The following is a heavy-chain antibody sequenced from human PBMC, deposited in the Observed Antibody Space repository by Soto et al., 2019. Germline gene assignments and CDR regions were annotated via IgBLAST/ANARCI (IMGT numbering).Heavy chain of an antibody. CDR1: GFSLSTSGVG. CDR2: IYWDGDK. D-gene: IGHD3-3*01. V-gene: IGHV2-5*02. CDR3: AHLTSNYDFWSGYYGFDP. J-gene: IGHJ5*02. Sequence: SGPTLVNPTQTLTLTCTFSGFSLSTSGVGVGWIRQPPGKTLEWLALIYWDGDKRYSPSLKSRLTITKDTSKNQVVLTMTNMDPVDTATYYCAHLTSNYDFWSGYYGFDPWGQGTLVTVSS.